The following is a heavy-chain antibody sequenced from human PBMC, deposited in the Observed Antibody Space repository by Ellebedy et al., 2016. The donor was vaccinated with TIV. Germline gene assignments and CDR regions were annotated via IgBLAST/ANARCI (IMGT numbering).Heavy chain of an antibody. Sequence: MPSETLSLTCTVSGGSISSYYWSWIRQPPGKGLEWIGYIYYSGSTNYNPSLKSRVTISVDTSKNQFSLKLSSVTAADTAVYYCARGSIYGDYVDWYFDLWGRGTLVTVSS. J-gene: IGHJ2*01. CDR1: GGSISSYY. CDR2: IYYSGST. CDR3: ARGSIYGDYVDWYFDL. D-gene: IGHD4-17*01. V-gene: IGHV4-59*01.